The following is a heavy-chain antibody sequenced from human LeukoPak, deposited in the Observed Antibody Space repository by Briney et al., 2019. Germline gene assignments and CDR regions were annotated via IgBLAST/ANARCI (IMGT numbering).Heavy chain of an antibody. Sequence: SETLSLTCTVSGGSISSSSYYWGWIRQPPGKGLEWIGSIYHSGSTYYNPSLKSRVTISVDTSKNQFSLKLSSVTAADTAVYYCASFFAYSSSWQPDDAFDIWGQGTMVTVSS. CDR2: IYHSGST. CDR1: GGSISSSSYY. V-gene: IGHV4-39*01. CDR3: ASFFAYSSSWQPDDAFDI. D-gene: IGHD6-13*01. J-gene: IGHJ3*02.